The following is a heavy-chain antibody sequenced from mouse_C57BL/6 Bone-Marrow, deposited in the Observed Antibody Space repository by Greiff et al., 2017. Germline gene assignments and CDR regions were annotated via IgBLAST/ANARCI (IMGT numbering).Heavy chain of an antibody. J-gene: IGHJ2*01. CDR2: IYPGGGYT. CDR1: GYNFTNYW. Sequence: QVQLQQSGAELVRPGTSVKMSCKASGYNFTNYWIGWAKQRPGHGLEWIGDIYPGGGYTNYNEKFKGKATLTADKSSSTAYMQFSSLTSEDSAIYYCARFYYYGSSPYFDYWGQGTTLTVSS. V-gene: IGHV1-63*01. D-gene: IGHD1-1*01. CDR3: ARFYYYGSSPYFDY.